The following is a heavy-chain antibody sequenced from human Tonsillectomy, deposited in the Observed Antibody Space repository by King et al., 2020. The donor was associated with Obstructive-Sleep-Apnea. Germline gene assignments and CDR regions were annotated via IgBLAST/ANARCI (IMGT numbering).Heavy chain of an antibody. CDR3: ARAGTVTHNHHFGMDV. D-gene: IGHD4-17*01. V-gene: IGHV1-69*01. CDR1: GGSLSNYA. CDR2: IIPLFGIA. J-gene: IGHJ6*02. Sequence: HVQLVESGAEVKKPGSAVKVSCKASGGSLSNYAVSWVRQAPGQGLEWMGGIIPLFGIANYAQSFQDRVTITADESTSTAYLELSSLRSGDTAIYYCARAGTVTHNHHFGMDVWGQGTTVTVS.